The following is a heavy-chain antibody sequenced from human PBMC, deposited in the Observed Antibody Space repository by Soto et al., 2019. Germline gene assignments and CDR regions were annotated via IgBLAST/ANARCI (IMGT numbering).Heavy chain of an antibody. V-gene: IGHV3-66*04. J-gene: IGHJ4*02. CDR3: ARHGGTTNDY. Sequence: GGSLRLSCAASGFTVSSDYMSWVRQAPGKGLEWVSVIYSGGGAYYADSVKGRFTISRDNSKDTLFLQMNSLRAEDTAVYYCARHGGTTNDYRGQGTLVTVFS. CDR2: IYSGGGA. D-gene: IGHD1-1*01. CDR1: GFTVSSDY.